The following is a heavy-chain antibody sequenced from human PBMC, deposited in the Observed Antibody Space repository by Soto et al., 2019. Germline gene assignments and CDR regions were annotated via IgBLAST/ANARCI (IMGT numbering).Heavy chain of an antibody. CDR3: ARRTYSSSSDY. J-gene: IGHJ4*02. CDR2: IYYSGST. D-gene: IGHD6-6*01. V-gene: IGHV4-39*01. CDR1: GGSISSSSYY. Sequence: SETLSLTCTVSGGSISSSSYYWGWIRQPPGKGLEWIGSIYYSGSTYYNPSLKSRVTISVDTSKNQFSLKLSSVTAADTAVYYCARRTYSSSSDYWGQGTLVTVSS.